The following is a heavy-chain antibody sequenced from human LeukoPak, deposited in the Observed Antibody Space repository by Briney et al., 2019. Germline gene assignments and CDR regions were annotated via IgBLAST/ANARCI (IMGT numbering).Heavy chain of an antibody. J-gene: IGHJ4*02. CDR1: GFTFSSYA. CDR3: AKADGSGSYSYYFDY. D-gene: IGHD3-10*01. CDR2: ISGSGGST. V-gene: IGHV3-23*01. Sequence: GSLRLSCAASGFTFSSYAMSWVRQAPGKGLEWVSAISGSGGSTYYADSVKGRFTISRDNSKNTLYLQMNSLRAEDTAVYYCAKADGSGSYSYYFDYWGQGTLVTVSS.